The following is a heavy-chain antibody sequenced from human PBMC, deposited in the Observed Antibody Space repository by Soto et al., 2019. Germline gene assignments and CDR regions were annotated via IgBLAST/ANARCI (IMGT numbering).Heavy chain of an antibody. CDR3: AKDQSYHDYVWGSFDY. Sequence: GESLKISCAASGFTFSNYAMRWVRQAPGKGLEWDSAISGSGGSTYYADSMKGRFTISRDNSKNTLYLQMNSRRADDTALYYCAKDQSYHDYVWGSFDYWGQGTLVTSPQ. CDR1: GFTFSNYA. J-gene: IGHJ4*02. CDR2: ISGSGGST. V-gene: IGHV3-23*01. D-gene: IGHD3-16*01.